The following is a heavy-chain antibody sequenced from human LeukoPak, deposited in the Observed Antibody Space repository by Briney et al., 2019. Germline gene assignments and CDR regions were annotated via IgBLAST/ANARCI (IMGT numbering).Heavy chain of an antibody. CDR3: ASQVTIFGVVITPHYYYMDV. V-gene: IGHV1-69*13. Sequence: SVKVSCXASGGTFSSYAISWVRQARGQGLEWMAGIIPIFGTANYAQKFQGRVTITADESTSTAYMELSSLRSEDTAVYYCASQVTIFGVVITPHYYYMDVWGKGTTVTVSS. D-gene: IGHD3-3*01. CDR1: GGTFSSYA. CDR2: IIPIFGTA. J-gene: IGHJ6*03.